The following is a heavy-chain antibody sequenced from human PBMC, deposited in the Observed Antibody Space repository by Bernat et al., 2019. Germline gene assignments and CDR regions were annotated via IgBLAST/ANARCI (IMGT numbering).Heavy chain of an antibody. V-gene: IGHV3-11*01. CDR1: GFTFSDYY. CDR3: ARDFPVHSRGWNYHYYMDV. CDR2: ISSSGSTI. Sequence: QVQLVESGGGLVKPGGSLRLSCAASGFTFSDYYMSWIRQAPGKGLEWVSYISSSGSTINYADSVKGRFTISRDNTKNSLYLQMNTLRAEDTAVYYCARDFPVHSRGWNYHYYMDVWGEGTAVTVSS. D-gene: IGHD6-19*01. J-gene: IGHJ6*03.